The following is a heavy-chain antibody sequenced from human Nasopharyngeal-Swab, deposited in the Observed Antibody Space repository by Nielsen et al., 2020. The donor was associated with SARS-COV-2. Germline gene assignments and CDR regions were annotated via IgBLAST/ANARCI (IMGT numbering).Heavy chain of an antibody. CDR3: ARAPNYILYYFDY. CDR2: INHSGST. V-gene: IGHV4-34*01. CDR1: GGSFSGYY. J-gene: IGHJ4*02. D-gene: IGHD3-10*01. Sequence: SETLSLTCAVYGGSFSGYYWSWIRQPPGKGLEWIGEINHSGSTNYNPSLKSRVTISVDTSKNQFSLKLSSVTAADTAVYYCARAPNYILYYFDYWGQGTLVTVSS.